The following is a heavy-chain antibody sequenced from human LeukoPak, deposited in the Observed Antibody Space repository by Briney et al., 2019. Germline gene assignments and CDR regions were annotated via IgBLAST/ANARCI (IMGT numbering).Heavy chain of an antibody. D-gene: IGHD3-3*01. Sequence: SQTLSLTCTVSGGSISSGGYYWRWIRQPPGKGLEWIGYIYHSGSTYYNPSLKSRVTISVDRSKNQFSLKLSSVTAADTAVYYCSAFGVVIRDFDYWGQGTLVTVSS. CDR1: GGSISSGGYY. CDR2: IYHSGST. V-gene: IGHV4-30-2*01. CDR3: SAFGVVIRDFDY. J-gene: IGHJ4*02.